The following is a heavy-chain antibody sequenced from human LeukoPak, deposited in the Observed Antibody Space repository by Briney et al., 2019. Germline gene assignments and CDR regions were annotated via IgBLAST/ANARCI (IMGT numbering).Heavy chain of an antibody. V-gene: IGHV1-8*01. D-gene: IGHD3-3*01. CDR3: ARGRSYDFWSGYYYYGATYYYYMDV. J-gene: IGHJ6*03. CDR1: GYTFTSYD. Sequence: ASVKVSCKASGYTFTSYDINWVRQATGQGLEWMGWMNPNSGNTGYAQKFQGRVTMTRNTSISTAHMELSSLRSEDTAVYYCARGRSYDFWSGYYYYGATYYYYMDVWGKGTTVTVSS. CDR2: MNPNSGNT.